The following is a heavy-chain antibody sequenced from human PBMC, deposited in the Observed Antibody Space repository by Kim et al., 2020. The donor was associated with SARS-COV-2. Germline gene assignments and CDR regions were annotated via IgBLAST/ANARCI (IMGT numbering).Heavy chain of an antibody. J-gene: IGHJ4*02. Sequence: SETLSLTCTVSGGSISSYYWSWIRQPPGKGLEWIGYIYYSGSTNYNPSLKSRVTISVDTSKNQFSLKLSSVTAADTAVYYCARGGVEVDYVWGRYRYIPFDYWGQGPLVTVSS. CDR1: GGSISSYY. V-gene: IGHV4-59*01. CDR2: IYYSGST. CDR3: ARGGVEVDYVWGRYRYIPFDY. D-gene: IGHD3-16*02.